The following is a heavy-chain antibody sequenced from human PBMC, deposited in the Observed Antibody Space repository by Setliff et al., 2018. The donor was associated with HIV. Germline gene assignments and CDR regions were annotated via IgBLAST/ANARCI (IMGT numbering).Heavy chain of an antibody. V-gene: IGHV1-8*02. CDR2: MNPNSDIT. D-gene: IGHD3-10*01. J-gene: IGHJ4*02. Sequence: ASVKVSCKASGYTFTNYDINWVRQASGQGLEWMGWMNPNSDITVYAQKFQGRVTMTGNPSIDTVYLELSSLTSEDTAVYYCARTHPGSSYFDYWGQGTLVTVS. CDR1: GYTFTNYD. CDR3: ARTHPGSSYFDY.